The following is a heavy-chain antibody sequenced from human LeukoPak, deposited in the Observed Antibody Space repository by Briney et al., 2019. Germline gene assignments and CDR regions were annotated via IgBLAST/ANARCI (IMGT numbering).Heavy chain of an antibody. CDR2: INHSWST. CDR1: GYSISNNFY. V-gene: IGHV4-38-2*02. Sequence: SETLSLTCTVSGYSISNNFYWAWIRQSPGQGLEWIVSINHSWSTYYNPSLKSRVTISVDTSKNQFSLKLSSVTAADTAVYYCARTYSSSWPYYYYYYMDVWGKGTTVTISS. J-gene: IGHJ6*03. CDR3: ARTYSSSWPYYYYYYMDV. D-gene: IGHD6-13*01.